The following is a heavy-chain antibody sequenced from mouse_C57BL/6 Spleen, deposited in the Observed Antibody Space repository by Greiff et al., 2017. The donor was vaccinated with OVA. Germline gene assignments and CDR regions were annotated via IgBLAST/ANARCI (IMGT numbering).Heavy chain of an antibody. D-gene: IGHD1-1*01. CDR1: GFTIKDDY. CDR3: TTVVATCDY. V-gene: IGHV14-4*01. CDR2: IDPENGDT. Sequence: VQLQQSGAELVRPGASVKLSCTASGFTIKDDYMHWVKQRPEQGLEWIGWIDPENGDTASASKFSGKATITADTSSNTAYLQLSSLTAGDTAVYYCTTVVATCDYWGQGTTLTVSS. J-gene: IGHJ2*01.